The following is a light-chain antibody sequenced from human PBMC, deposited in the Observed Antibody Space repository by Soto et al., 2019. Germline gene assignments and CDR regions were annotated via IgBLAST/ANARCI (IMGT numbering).Light chain of an antibody. CDR2: AAS. CDR3: QQSHSSPYP. J-gene: IGKJ5*01. Sequence: DIQMTQSPSSLSASVGDRVTITCRASRSINIYLNWYQQKPGKAPKLLIYAASNLQSGVPSRFSGDGVGTHFTLTISSLQPEDFATYHCQQSHSSPYPFGQGPRPEIK. CDR1: RSINIY. V-gene: IGKV1-39*01.